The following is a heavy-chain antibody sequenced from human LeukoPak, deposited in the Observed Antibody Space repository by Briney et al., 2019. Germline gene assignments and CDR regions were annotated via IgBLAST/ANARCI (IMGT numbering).Heavy chain of an antibody. V-gene: IGHV3-7*04. D-gene: IGHD3-16*01. CDR1: GFTFSSYW. CDR3: ARGGMTRRFYYYYMNV. Sequence: GGSLRLSCAASGFTFSSYWMTWVRQAPGKGLEWVANIEQDGSEKYYVDSVKGRFTISRDNAKNSLYLQMNSLRAEDTAVYYCARGGMTRRFYYYYMNVWGKGTTVTVSS. J-gene: IGHJ6*03. CDR2: IEQDGSEK.